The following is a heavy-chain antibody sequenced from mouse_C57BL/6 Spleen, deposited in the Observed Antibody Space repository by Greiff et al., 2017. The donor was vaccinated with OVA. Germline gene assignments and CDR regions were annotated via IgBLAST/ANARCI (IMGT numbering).Heavy chain of an antibody. D-gene: IGHD2-1*01. CDR1: GFTFSSYA. CDR2: ISDGGSYT. CDR3: ARDGLPYCFDY. V-gene: IGHV5-4*01. Sequence: VQLKESGGGLVKPGGSLKLSCAASGFTFSSYAMSWVRQTPEKRLEWVATISDGGSYTYYPDNVKGRFTISRDNAKNNLYLQMSHLKSEDTAMYYCARDGLPYCFDYWGQGTTLTVSS. J-gene: IGHJ2*01.